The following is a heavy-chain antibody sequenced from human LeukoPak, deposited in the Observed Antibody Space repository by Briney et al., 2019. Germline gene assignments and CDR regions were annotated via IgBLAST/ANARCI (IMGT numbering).Heavy chain of an antibody. J-gene: IGHJ4*02. V-gene: IGHV3-23*01. CDR2: ISISGTKT. CDR1: DFDFSSHA. CDR3: ANEIRPNDY. D-gene: IGHD4-17*01. Sequence: AGGPLRLSCAASDFDFSSHAMTWVRQAPGKGLEWVSAISISGTKTYYGDSVRGRFIISRDNSKNTLYLQMNSLRVEDTAVYYCANEIRPNDYWGQGTLVTVSS.